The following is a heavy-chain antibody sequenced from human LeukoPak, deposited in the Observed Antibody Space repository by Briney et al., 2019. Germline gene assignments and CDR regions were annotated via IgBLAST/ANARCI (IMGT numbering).Heavy chain of an antibody. Sequence: PGGSLRLSCAASGFTVSSNYMSWVRQAPGKGLEWVSVIYSGGSTYYADSVKGRFTISRDNSKNTLYLQMHSLRAEDTAVYYCATDYNNAFDIWGQVTMVTVSS. CDR2: IYSGGST. CDR3: ATDYNNAFDI. CDR1: GFTVSSNY. D-gene: IGHD4/OR15-4a*01. V-gene: IGHV3-66*01. J-gene: IGHJ3*02.